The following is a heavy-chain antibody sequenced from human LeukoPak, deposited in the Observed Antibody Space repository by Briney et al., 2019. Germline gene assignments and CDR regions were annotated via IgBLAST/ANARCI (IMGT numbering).Heavy chain of an antibody. Sequence: GGSLRLSCAASGFALEHYAMTWIRQAPGKGLEWVSGINDRGDDTFYADSVKGRFTISRDNSKNTLYLQMNSLRVEDTATYYCGRGGWISAGRFDPWGQGTLVTVSA. CDR2: INDRGDDT. V-gene: IGHV3-23*01. D-gene: IGHD2-15*01. J-gene: IGHJ5*02. CDR1: GFALEHYA. CDR3: GRGGWISAGRFDP.